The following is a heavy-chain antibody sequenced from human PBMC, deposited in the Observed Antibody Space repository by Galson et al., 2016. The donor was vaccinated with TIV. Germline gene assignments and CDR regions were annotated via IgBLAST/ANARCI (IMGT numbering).Heavy chain of an antibody. CDR1: GGSMSGSYY. Sequence: TLSLTCTVSGGSMSGSYYWTWIRQSAEKGLECIGYIYSSGSTKYNPSLRSRVTISMDTSNNQFSLKLTSVTAADTAVYYCAREDFDNTCRAFDVWGQGSMVTVSS. V-gene: IGHV4-61*09. CDR2: IYSSGST. J-gene: IGHJ3*01. D-gene: IGHD3-9*01. CDR3: AREDFDNTCRAFDV.